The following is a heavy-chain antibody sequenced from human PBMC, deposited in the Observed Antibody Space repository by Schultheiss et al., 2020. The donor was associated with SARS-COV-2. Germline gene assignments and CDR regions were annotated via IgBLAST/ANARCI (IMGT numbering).Heavy chain of an antibody. J-gene: IGHJ6*02. D-gene: IGHD1-1*01. V-gene: IGHV1-18*04. CDR2: ISAYNGNT. Sequence: ASVKVSCKASGYTFTCYYMHWVRQAPGQGLEWMGWISAYNGNTNYAQKLQGRVTMTTDTSTSTAYMELRSLRSEDTAVYYCARRWATDYYYGMDVWGQGTTVTVSS. CDR1: GYTFTCYY. CDR3: ARRWATDYYYGMDV.